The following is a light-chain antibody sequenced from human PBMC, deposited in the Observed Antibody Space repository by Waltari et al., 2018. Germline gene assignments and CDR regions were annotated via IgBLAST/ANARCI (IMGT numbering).Light chain of an antibody. CDR1: QSVGRT. V-gene: IGKV3-20*01. CDR3: QHYVRLPVT. Sequence: EIVLTQSPGTLSLSPGERATLSCRASQSVGRTLTWYQQKPGQAPRLLIYGASSRATAIPDRFSGSGSGTVFSLTISRLEPEDFAVYYCQHYVRLPVTFGQGTKVEIK. CDR2: GAS. J-gene: IGKJ1*01.